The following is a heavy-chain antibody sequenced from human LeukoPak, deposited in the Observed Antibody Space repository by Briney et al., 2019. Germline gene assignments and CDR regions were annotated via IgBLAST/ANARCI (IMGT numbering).Heavy chain of an antibody. J-gene: IGHJ5*02. V-gene: IGHV4-34*01. CDR1: GGSLSGYS. CDR2: INHSGST. CDR3: ARGTTRIAVAGSWFDP. D-gene: IGHD6-19*01. Sequence: SETLSLTCAVYGGSLSGYSWSWIRQPPGKGLEWIGEINHSGSTNYNPSLKSRVTISVDTSKNQFSLKLSSVTAADTAIYYCARGTTRIAVAGSWFDPWGQGTLVAVSS.